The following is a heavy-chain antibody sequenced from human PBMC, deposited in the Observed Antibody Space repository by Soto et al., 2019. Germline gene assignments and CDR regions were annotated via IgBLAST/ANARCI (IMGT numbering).Heavy chain of an antibody. Sequence: ASVKVSCKASGYSFTSNGISWVRQAPGQGLEWMGWISVDKGNTNYAQKLQGRVTMTRDTSTSTVYMELRSLRSEDTAVYYCARDRYYYDSSGSRGYYYGMDVWGQGTTVTVSS. CDR1: GYSFTSNG. CDR3: ARDRYYYDSSGSRGYYYGMDV. CDR2: ISVDKGNT. D-gene: IGHD3-22*01. V-gene: IGHV1-18*01. J-gene: IGHJ6*02.